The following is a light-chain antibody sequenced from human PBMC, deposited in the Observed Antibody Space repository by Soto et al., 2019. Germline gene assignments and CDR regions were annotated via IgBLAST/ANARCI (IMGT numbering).Light chain of an antibody. Sequence: QSALTQPRSVSGSPGQSVTISCTGTSSDVGGYNYVSWYQHHPGKAPKLMIYDVSKRPSGVPDRFSGSKSGNTASLIISGLQAEDEADYYCCSYAGNTLVVFGGGTQLTVL. V-gene: IGLV2-11*01. J-gene: IGLJ2*01. CDR2: DVS. CDR3: CSYAGNTLVV. CDR1: SSDVGGYNY.